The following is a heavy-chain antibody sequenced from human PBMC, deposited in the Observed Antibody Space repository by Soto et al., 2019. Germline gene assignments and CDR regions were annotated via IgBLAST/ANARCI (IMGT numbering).Heavy chain of an antibody. J-gene: IGHJ5*02. CDR1: GYTFTDYD. V-gene: IGHV1-8*01. Sequence: ASVKVSCKASGYTFTDYDINWVRQAPGQGLERMGWMNPNSGQSGSARQFQGRVSMTSNTSITTAYMELGSLRSDDTAVYYCAKSVSWGQGTLVTVSS. CDR3: AKSVS. CDR2: MNPNSGQS.